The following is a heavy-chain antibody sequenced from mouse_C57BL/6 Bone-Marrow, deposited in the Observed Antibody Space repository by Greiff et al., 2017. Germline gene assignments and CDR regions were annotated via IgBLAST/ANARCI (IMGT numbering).Heavy chain of an antibody. J-gene: IGHJ3*01. Sequence: VQLQQSGPELVKPGASVKISCKASGYAFSSSWMNWVKQRPGKGLGWIGRLYPGDGDTTYNGKFKGKATLTADKSSSTAYMQLSSLTSEDSAVYFCARGGYDAWFAYWGQGTLVTVSA. V-gene: IGHV1-82*01. CDR2: LYPGDGDT. D-gene: IGHD2-2*01. CDR1: GYAFSSSW. CDR3: ARGGYDAWFAY.